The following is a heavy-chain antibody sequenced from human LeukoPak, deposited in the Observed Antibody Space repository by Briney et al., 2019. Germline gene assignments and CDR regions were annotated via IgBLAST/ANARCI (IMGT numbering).Heavy chain of an antibody. J-gene: IGHJ3*02. Sequence: KPSQTLSLTCTVSGGSISSGSYYWSWIRQPAGKGLEGIGRSDTSGSTNYTPSLKSRVTISVDTSKNQFSLKLSSVTAADTAVYYCARAAYSHDAFDIWGQGTMVTVSS. V-gene: IGHV4-61*02. CDR1: GGSISSGSYY. D-gene: IGHD6-13*01. CDR2: SDTSGST. CDR3: ARAAYSHDAFDI.